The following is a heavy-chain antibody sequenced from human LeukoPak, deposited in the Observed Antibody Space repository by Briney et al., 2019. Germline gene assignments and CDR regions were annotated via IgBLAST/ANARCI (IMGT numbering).Heavy chain of an antibody. Sequence: SXTLXLTCAVSGVSISGTNYYWGWIRQPPGMGLEWIGSIHYRLPTFYNPLLKSRVTISVDTSKNQISLRLRSVTAADTAVYYCARHEEEDGYNAKTPDYWGQGTLVTVSS. CDR2: IHYRLPT. CDR3: ARHEEEDGYNAKTPDY. V-gene: IGHV4-39*01. D-gene: IGHD5-24*01. CDR1: GVSISGTNYY. J-gene: IGHJ4*02.